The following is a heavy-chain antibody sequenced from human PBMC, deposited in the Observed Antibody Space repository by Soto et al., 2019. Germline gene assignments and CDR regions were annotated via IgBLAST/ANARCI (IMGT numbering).Heavy chain of an antibody. D-gene: IGHD3-9*01. J-gene: IGHJ4*02. CDR1: GGSISSGGYS. CDR3: ARLGIRYNFR. Sequence: SSETLSLTCAVSGGSISSGGYSWSWIRQPPGKGLEWIGYIYHSGSTYYNPSLKSRVTISVDRSKNQFSLKLSSVTAADTAVYYCARLGIRYNFRWGQGTLVTVYS. CDR2: IYHSGST. V-gene: IGHV4-30-2*01.